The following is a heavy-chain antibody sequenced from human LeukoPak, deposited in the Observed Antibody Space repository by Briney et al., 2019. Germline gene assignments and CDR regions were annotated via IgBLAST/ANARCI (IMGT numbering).Heavy chain of an antibody. D-gene: IGHD1-26*01. J-gene: IGHJ4*02. CDR3: ARDSGSQVGFDY. CDR1: GGSISSSSYY. V-gene: IGHV4-39*07. CDR2: IYHSGST. Sequence: SETLSLTCTVSGGSISSSSYYWGWIRQPPGKGLEWIGSIYHSGSTYYNPSLQSRVTISVDTSKNQFSLKLTSVTAADTAVYYCARDSGSQVGFDYWGQGTLVTVSS.